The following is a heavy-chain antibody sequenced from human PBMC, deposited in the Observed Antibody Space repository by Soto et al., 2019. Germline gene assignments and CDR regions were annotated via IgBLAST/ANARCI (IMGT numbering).Heavy chain of an antibody. J-gene: IGHJ6*02. D-gene: IGHD3-3*01. CDR3: ARDFYGDTTSGYYYYGMDV. V-gene: IGHV4-4*07. CDR1: GGSISGYY. CDR2: IYANGET. Sequence: SETLSLTCTVSGGSISGYYWSWIRQPAGKGLESIGRIYANGETNYNPSLKSRVTMSVDTSRNQFSVELTSVTAADSAVYYCARDFYGDTTSGYYYYGMDVWGQGTTVTVS.